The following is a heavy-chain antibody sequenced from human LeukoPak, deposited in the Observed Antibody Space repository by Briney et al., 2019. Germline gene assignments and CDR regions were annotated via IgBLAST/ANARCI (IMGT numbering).Heavy chain of an antibody. CDR1: SSYA. D-gene: IGHD3-22*01. J-gene: IGHJ4*02. V-gene: IGHV3-23*01. CDR2: ITSSGSYT. Sequence: PGGSLRLSWAASSSYAMSWVRKAPGKGLEWVSAITSSGSYTYYADSVKGRFTISRDNSKNTLYLQMNSLRVEDTAVYYCAKSNGYFEYWGQGTLVPVSS. CDR3: AKSNGYFEY.